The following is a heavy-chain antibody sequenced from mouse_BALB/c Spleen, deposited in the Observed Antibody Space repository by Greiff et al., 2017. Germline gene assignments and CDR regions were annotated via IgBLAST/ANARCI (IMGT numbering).Heavy chain of an antibody. D-gene: IGHD2-10*02. Sequence: VQLQQSGGGLVQPGGSLKLSCAASGFTFSSYGMSWVRQTPDKRLELVATINSNGGSTYYPDSVKGRFTISRDNAKNTLYLQMSSLKSEDTAMYYCARDVLRRYGNYYYDAMDYWGQGTSVTVSS. V-gene: IGHV5-6-3*01. CDR3: ARDVLRRYGNYYYDAMDY. J-gene: IGHJ4*01. CDR2: INSNGGST. CDR1: GFTFSSYG.